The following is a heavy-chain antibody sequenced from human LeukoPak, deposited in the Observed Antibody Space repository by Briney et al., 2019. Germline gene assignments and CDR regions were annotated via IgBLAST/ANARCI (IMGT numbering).Heavy chain of an antibody. Sequence: PGGSLRLSCAASGSTFSSYWMSWVRQAPGKGLEWVANIKQDGSEKYYVDSVKGRFTISRDNAKNSLYLQMNSLRAEDTAVYYCARVDILTDAFDIWGQGTMVTVSS. CDR2: IKQDGSEK. D-gene: IGHD3-9*01. CDR1: GSTFSSYW. J-gene: IGHJ3*02. CDR3: ARVDILTDAFDI. V-gene: IGHV3-7*01.